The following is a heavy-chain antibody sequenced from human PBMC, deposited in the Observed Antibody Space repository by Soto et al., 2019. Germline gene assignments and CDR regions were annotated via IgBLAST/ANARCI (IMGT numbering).Heavy chain of an antibody. J-gene: IGHJ6*02. V-gene: IGHV3-23*01. CDR2: ISGSGGST. Sequence: GGSLRLSCAASGFTFSSYAMSWVRQAPGKGLEWVSAISGSGGSTYYADSVKGRFTISRDNSKNTLYLQMNSLRAEDTAVYYCAKVLGYCSSTSCYGGDYYYYYGMDVWGQGTTVTVSS. CDR3: AKVLGYCSSTSCYGGDYYYYYGMDV. CDR1: GFTFSSYA. D-gene: IGHD2-2*03.